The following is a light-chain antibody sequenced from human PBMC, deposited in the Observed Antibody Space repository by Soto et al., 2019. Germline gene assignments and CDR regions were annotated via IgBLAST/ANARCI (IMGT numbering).Light chain of an antibody. CDR3: QSYDRSLSGSV. CDR2: GNS. Sequence: QSVLTQPPSVSGAPGQRVTISCTGSSSNIGAGYDVHWYQQLPVTAPKLLIYGNSNRPSGVPDRFSGSKSGTSASLAITGLQAEDEADYYCQSYDRSLSGSVFGGGTQLTVL. J-gene: IGLJ7*01. V-gene: IGLV1-40*01. CDR1: SSNIGAGYD.